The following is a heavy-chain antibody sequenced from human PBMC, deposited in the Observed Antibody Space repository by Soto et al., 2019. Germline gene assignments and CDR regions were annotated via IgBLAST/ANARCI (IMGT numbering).Heavy chain of an antibody. CDR2: ISYDGSNK. V-gene: IGHV3-30*18. CDR3: AKGRLYGSGSYCYFDY. J-gene: IGHJ4*02. D-gene: IGHD3-10*01. Sequence: QVQLVESGGGVVQPGRSLRLSCAASGFTFSSYGMHWVRQAPGKGLEWVAVISYDGSNKYYADSVKGRVTISRDNSKNTLYLQMNSLRAEDTAVYYCAKGRLYGSGSYCYFDYWGQGTLVTVSS. CDR1: GFTFSSYG.